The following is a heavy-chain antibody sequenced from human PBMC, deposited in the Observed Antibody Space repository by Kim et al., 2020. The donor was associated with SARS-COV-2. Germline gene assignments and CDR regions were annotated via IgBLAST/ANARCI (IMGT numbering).Heavy chain of an antibody. Sequence: ASVKVSCKASGYTFTSYDINWVRQANGQGLEWMGWMNPNSGNTGYAQKLQGRVTMTRNTSISTAYMELSSLRSEDTALYYCARGPECNSFSCSYWFDPWGPGTLVTVSS. V-gene: IGHV1-8*01. D-gene: IGHD2-2*01. J-gene: IGHJ5*02. CDR1: GYTFTSYD. CDR2: MNPNSGNT. CDR3: ARGPECNSFSCSYWFDP.